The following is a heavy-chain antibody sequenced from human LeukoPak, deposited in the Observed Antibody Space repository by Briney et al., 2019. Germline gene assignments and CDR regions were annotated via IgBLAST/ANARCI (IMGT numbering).Heavy chain of an antibody. J-gene: IGHJ3*02. Sequence: GGSLRLSCAASGFTFSSYWMSWVRQAPGKGLEWVANIKQDGSEKYYVDSVKGRFTISRDNAKNSLYLQMNSLRAEDTAVYYCARYKDYYDSSGYWAFDIWGQGTMVTVSS. V-gene: IGHV3-7*01. D-gene: IGHD3-22*01. CDR1: GFTFSSYW. CDR2: IKQDGSEK. CDR3: ARYKDYYDSSGYWAFDI.